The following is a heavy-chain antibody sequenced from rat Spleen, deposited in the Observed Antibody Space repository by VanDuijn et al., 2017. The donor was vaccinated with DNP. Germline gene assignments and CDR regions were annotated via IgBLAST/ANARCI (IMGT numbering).Heavy chain of an antibody. Sequence: EVQLVESGGGLVQPGRSLKLSCAASGFTFSNYDMAWVRQAPTKGLEWVASISTSGGSTYYRDSVKGRFTVSRDNAKSTLYLQMDSLRSEDTATYYCARLHYYDGTFGYWGQGVMVTVSS. V-gene: IGHV5-25*01. D-gene: IGHD1-12*02. CDR1: GFTFSNYD. CDR2: ISTSGGST. J-gene: IGHJ2*01. CDR3: ARLHYYDGTFGY.